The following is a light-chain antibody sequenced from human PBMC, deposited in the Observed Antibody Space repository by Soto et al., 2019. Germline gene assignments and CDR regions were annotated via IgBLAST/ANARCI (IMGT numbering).Light chain of an antibody. Sequence: DIVLTQSPATLSLSPGERATLSCRASQSIDTYLAWYQQKPGQAPRLLIYEASNRATGIPARFSGSGSETDFTLTISSLEPEDSAVYYCQQFDDSVTFGQGTRLEIK. CDR3: QQFDDSVT. J-gene: IGKJ5*01. CDR2: EAS. V-gene: IGKV3-11*01. CDR1: QSIDTY.